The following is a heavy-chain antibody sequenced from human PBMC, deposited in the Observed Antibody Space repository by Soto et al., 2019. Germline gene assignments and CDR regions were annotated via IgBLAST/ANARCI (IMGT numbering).Heavy chain of an antibody. J-gene: IGHJ3*02. CDR3: ARHGITGSYYDAFDI. V-gene: IGHV4-39*01. CDR2: IKYSGTT. Sequence: SKTVDIACTVCGGSISRFRCHCGWIRQPPGKGLEWIASIKYSGTTFYNPSLKSRVTLSVDTSKNQFALKLSSVTAAETAVYYCARHGITGSYYDAFDIWGQGTMVT. D-gene: IGHD1-26*01. CDR1: GGSISRFRCH.